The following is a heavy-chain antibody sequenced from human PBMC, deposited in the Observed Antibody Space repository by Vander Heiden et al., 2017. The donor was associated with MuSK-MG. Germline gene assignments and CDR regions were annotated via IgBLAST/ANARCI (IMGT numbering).Heavy chain of an antibody. CDR3: ARLRGGQLGPWDY. J-gene: IGHJ4*02. Sequence: EVQLVPSGAAVKKPGESLTISCKGSGYSFTSYWIGWLGQLPGKGPGWMGIIYPGDSDTRYSPAVQGQVTSSADKSISTADRQWSSMKASGTARYDCARLRGGQLGPWDYWGQGTLVTVSS. V-gene: IGHV5-51*01. CDR2: IYPGDSDT. D-gene: IGHD6-6*01. CDR1: GYSFTSYW.